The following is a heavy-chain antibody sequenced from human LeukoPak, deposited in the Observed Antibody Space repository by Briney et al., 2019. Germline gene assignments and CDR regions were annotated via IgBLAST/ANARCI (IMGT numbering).Heavy chain of an antibody. D-gene: IGHD3-16*01. J-gene: IGHJ6*03. CDR1: EYTFSDYY. CDR3: ARASPYSYAQYYYYMDV. V-gene: IGHV1-2*02. CDR2: INPNSGGT. Sequence: ASVKVSCKASEYTFSDYYIHWVRQAPGQGLEWMGWINPNSGGTGFAQKFQGRVTMTSDTSITTVYMELSRLISDDTAVYFCARASPYSYAQYYYYMDVWGKGTTVTVSS.